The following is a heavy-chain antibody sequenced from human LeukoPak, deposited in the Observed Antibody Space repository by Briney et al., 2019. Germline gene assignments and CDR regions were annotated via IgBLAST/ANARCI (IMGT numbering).Heavy chain of an antibody. D-gene: IGHD6-13*01. Sequence: ASVKVSCKASGYTFTGYFMHWVRQAPGQGLEWMEWINPNSGETNYAQKFQGRVTMTRDTSISTTYMELSRLRSDDTAVYYCVRAVRSSWYSFDYWGQGTLVTVSS. CDR2: INPNSGET. V-gene: IGHV1-2*02. CDR3: VRAVRSSWYSFDY. J-gene: IGHJ4*02. CDR1: GYTFTGYF.